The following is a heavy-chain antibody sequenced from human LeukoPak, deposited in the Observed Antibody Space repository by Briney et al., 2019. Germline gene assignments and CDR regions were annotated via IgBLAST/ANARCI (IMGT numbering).Heavy chain of an antibody. CDR2: ISGDGGST. V-gene: IGHV3-43*02. J-gene: IGHJ5*01. CDR3: AIEVAGSSWYWFDS. D-gene: IGHD6-13*01. CDR1: GFTLADYA. Sequence: GGSLRLSGAASGFTLADYAMHGGRQAPGKGLDGVSPISGDGGSTYSADSAKGRFTISRDNSKNSLYLQINSLRTRDNALYSLAIEVAGSSWYWFDSWGEGTLVTVSS.